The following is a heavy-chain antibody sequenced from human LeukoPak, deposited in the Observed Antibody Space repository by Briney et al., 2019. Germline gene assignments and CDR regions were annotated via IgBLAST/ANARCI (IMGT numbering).Heavy chain of an antibody. J-gene: IGHJ4*02. Sequence: SGGSLRLSCAASGFTFSSYWMHWVRQAPGKGLVWVSRINTDGSSTSYADSVKGRFTISRDNAKDTLYLQMSSLRAEDLAVYYCISSSPSFDYWGQGTLVTVSS. CDR3: ISSSPSFDY. CDR1: GFTFSSYW. V-gene: IGHV3-74*01. CDR2: INTDGSST.